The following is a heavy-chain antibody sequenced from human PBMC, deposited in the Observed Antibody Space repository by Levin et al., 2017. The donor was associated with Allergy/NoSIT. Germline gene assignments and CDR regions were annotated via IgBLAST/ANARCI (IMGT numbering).Heavy chain of an antibody. D-gene: IGHD3-10*01. J-gene: IGHJ4*02. CDR3: ARHTALLWFEELVFDS. CDR2: IYYSGTT. CDR1: GGSFITSSYF. Sequence: SQTLSLTCTVSGGSFITSSYFWAWIRQPPGKGLEWLGSIYYSGTTYYNPSLKSRLTIAIDTSTNQFSLKLRSVTAADTAVYYCARHTALLWFEELVFDSWGQGKLVAVSS. V-gene: IGHV4-39*01.